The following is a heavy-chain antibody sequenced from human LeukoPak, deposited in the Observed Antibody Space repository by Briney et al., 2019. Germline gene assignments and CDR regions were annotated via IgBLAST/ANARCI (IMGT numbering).Heavy chain of an antibody. V-gene: IGHV4-39*01. Sequence: SETLSLTCTVSGGSISSSSYYWGWIRQPPGKGLGWIGSIYYSGSTYYNPSLKSRVTISVDTSKNQFSLKLSSVTAADTAVYYCARHEGDSRLPLSYYGMDVWGQGTTVTVSS. D-gene: IGHD1-26*01. CDR3: ARHEGDSRLPLSYYGMDV. CDR2: IYYSGST. J-gene: IGHJ6*02. CDR1: GGSISSSSYY.